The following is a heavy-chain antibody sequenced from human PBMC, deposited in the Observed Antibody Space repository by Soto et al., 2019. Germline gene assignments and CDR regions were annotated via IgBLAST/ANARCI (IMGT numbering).Heavy chain of an antibody. CDR1: GGTFSSYA. J-gene: IGHJ3*02. Sequence: SVKVSCKASGGTFSSYAVSWVRQAPGQGLEWMGGIIPIFGTANYAQKFQGRVTITADESTSTAYMELSSLRSEDTAVYYCARAVLLIAARSRGAFDIWGQGTMVTVSS. D-gene: IGHD6-6*01. V-gene: IGHV1-69*13. CDR2: IIPIFGTA. CDR3: ARAVLLIAARSRGAFDI.